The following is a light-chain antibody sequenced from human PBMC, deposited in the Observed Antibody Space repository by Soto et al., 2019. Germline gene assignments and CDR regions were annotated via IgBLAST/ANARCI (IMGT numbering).Light chain of an antibody. Sequence: EIVLTQSPGTLSLSPGERASLSCRASQSVSNNYLAWYQQKPGQAPRLLIYAASSRATGIPDRFSGGGSGTDFTLTISRLEPEDFAVYYCQQCGSSLWTFGQGTKVDIK. CDR2: AAS. V-gene: IGKV3-20*01. CDR3: QQCGSSLWT. J-gene: IGKJ1*01. CDR1: QSVSNNY.